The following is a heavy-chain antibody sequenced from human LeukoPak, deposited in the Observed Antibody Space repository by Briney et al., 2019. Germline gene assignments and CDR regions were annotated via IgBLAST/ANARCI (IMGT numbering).Heavy chain of an antibody. D-gene: IGHD3-22*01. J-gene: IGHJ4*02. Sequence: SPSETLSLTCAVYGGSFSGYYWSWIRQPPGKGLEWIGEINHSGSTNYNPSLKSRVTISVDTSKNQFSLKLSSVTAADTAVYYCATPRLGGYDSSGPDTPFDYWAREPWSPSPQ. CDR2: INHSGST. CDR3: ATPRLGGYDSSGPDTPFDY. CDR1: GGSFSGYY. V-gene: IGHV4-34*01.